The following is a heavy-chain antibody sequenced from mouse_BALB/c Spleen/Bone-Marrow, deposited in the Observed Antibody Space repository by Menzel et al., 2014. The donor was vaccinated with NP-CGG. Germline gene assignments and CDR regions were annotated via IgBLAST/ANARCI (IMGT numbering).Heavy chain of an antibody. CDR1: GYAFTNYL. V-gene: IGHV1-54*01. CDR2: INPGSGGT. J-gene: IGHJ2*01. CDR3: ARRELGEFDY. Sequence: QVQLQQSGAELVRPGTSVKVSCKASGYAFTNYLIEWVKQRPGQGLEWIGVINPGSGGTNYNEKFEGKATLTADKSSSTAYMQLSSLTSDDSAVYFCARRELGEFDYWGQGTTLTVSS. D-gene: IGHD4-1*01.